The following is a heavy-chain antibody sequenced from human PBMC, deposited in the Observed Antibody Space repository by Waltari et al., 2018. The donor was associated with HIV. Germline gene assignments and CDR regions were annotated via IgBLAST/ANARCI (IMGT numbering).Heavy chain of an antibody. Sequence: QVQLQQWGAGLLKPSATLSLTCAVYGGSFSGYYWSWIRQPPGKGLEWIGEINHSGSTNYNPSLKSRVTISVDTSKNQFSLKLTSVTAADTAVYYCARDYYGSGSYLVWRFDPWGQGTLVTVSS. CDR1: GGSFSGYY. CDR2: INHSGST. V-gene: IGHV4-34*01. J-gene: IGHJ5*02. D-gene: IGHD3-10*01. CDR3: ARDYYGSGSYLVWRFDP.